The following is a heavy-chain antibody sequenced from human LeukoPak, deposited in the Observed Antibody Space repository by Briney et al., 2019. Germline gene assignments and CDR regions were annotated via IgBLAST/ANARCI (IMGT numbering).Heavy chain of an antibody. CDR3: ARDPSGGFRWYFDL. J-gene: IGHJ2*01. CDR2: TYYKSKWYN. V-gene: IGHV6-1*01. CDR1: GDSVSSSSAT. D-gene: IGHD2-15*01. Sequence: SQTLSLTCAISGDSVSSSSATWNWIRQSPSRGLEWLGRTYYKSKWYNDYAVSVKSRITISPDTSRNQVSLQLNSATPEDTAVYYCARDPSGGFRWYFDLWGRGTLVTVSS.